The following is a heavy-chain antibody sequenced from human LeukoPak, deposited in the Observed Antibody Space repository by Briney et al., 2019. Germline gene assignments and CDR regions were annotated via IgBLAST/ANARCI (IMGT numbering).Heavy chain of an antibody. CDR2: FDPEDGET. V-gene: IGHV1-24*01. D-gene: IGHD3-10*01. J-gene: IGHJ4*02. CDR1: GYTLTELS. Sequence: ASVKVSCKVSGYTLTELSMHWVRQAPGKGLEWMGGFDPEDGETIYAQKFQGRVTMTEDTSTDTAYMELSSLRSEDTAVYYCATCHYYGSGSYYYKVGYYFDYWGQGTLVTVSS. CDR3: ATCHYYGSGSYYYKVGYYFDY.